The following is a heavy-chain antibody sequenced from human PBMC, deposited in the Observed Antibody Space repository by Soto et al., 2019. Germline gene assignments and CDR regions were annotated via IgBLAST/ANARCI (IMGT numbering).Heavy chain of an antibody. Sequence: GGSLRLSCAASGFTFSSYAMHWVRQAPGKGLERVAVISYDGSNKYYADSVKGRFTISRDNSKNTLYLQMNSLRAEDTAVYYCARDQIGRWLHRQDYNFDYWGQGTLVTVSS. CDR1: GFTFSSYA. CDR2: ISYDGSNK. D-gene: IGHD5-12*01. CDR3: ARDQIGRWLHRQDYNFDY. J-gene: IGHJ4*02. V-gene: IGHV3-30-3*01.